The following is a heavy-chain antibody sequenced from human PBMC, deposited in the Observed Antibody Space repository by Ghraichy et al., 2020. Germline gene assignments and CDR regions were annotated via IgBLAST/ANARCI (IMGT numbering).Heavy chain of an antibody. J-gene: IGHJ5*02. CDR1: GGSISSSSYY. CDR3: ATRYCSSTSCYAGGWFDP. V-gene: IGHV4-39*07. D-gene: IGHD2-2*01. Sequence: SETLSLTCTVSGGSISSSSYYWGWIRQPPGKGLEWIGSIYYSGSTYYNPSLKSRVTISVDTSKNQFSLKLSSVTAADTAVFYCATRYCSSTSCYAGGWFDPWGQGTLVTVSS. CDR2: IYYSGST.